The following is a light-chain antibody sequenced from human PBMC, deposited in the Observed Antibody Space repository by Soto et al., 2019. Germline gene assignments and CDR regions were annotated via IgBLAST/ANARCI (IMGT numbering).Light chain of an antibody. CDR3: QQSHSTPLT. V-gene: IGKV1-39*01. CDR1: LRISKY. Sequence: DIKLTQSPSSLSAYVGDRVTITCRASLRISKYLNWYQQKPGKAPKLLIYGASTLQSVVPSRFSGSGSGTDFTLTITNLQPEDSATYFCQQSHSTPLTFGGGTKLEI. CDR2: GAS. J-gene: IGKJ4*01.